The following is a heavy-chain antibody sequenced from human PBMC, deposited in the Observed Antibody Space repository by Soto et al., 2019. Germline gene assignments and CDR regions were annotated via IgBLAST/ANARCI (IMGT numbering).Heavy chain of an antibody. CDR1: GDRFPKYW. Sequence: PVESLRISCTAPGDRFPKYWIGLVLQLPGKGLEWMGMIYPGDSDTKYSQSFQGQVTITSDKSISTVYLQWRSLKAADTAMYYCARRGKQAGSDQYQHYIMDAWGQGTTVTVSS. CDR3: ARRGKQAGSDQYQHYIMDA. D-gene: IGHD2-2*01. J-gene: IGHJ6*01. V-gene: IGHV5-51*01. CDR2: IYPGDSDT.